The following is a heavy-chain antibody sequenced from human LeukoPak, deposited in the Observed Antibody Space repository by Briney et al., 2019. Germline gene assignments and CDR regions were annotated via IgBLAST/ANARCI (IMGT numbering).Heavy chain of an antibody. CDR3: ARDRWEPTSY. CDR1: GFTFRNYY. J-gene: IGHJ4*02. D-gene: IGHD1-26*01. CDR2: ISGDGSSI. Sequence: GGSLRLSCVASGFTFRNYYMHWVRQVPGKGLVWVSRISGDGSSIFYADSVKGRFTISRDNAKNSLYVQMNSLRADDTAVYYCARDRWEPTSYWGQGTLVTVSS. V-gene: IGHV3-74*01.